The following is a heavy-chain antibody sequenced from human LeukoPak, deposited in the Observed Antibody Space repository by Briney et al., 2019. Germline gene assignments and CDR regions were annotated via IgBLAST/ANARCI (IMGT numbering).Heavy chain of an antibody. CDR2: IDPSDSYT. V-gene: IGHV5-10-1*01. J-gene: IGHJ4*02. CDR3: ARRGHYVDFDY. CDR1: GYIFTNYW. D-gene: IGHD4-17*01. Sequence: GESLKISCRGSGYIFTNYWISWVRQMPGKGLDWMGRIDPSDSYTNYSPSFQGHVTISADKSTSTAYLQWSSLKASDTAIYYCARRGHYVDFDYWGQGTLVTVSS.